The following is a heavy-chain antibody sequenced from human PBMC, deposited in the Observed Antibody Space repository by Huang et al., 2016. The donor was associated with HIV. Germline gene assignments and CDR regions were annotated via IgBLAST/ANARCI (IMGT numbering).Heavy chain of an antibody. CDR3: ARHREGPVAYYSGWGSHLNYMDV. CDR2: IFYKGRT. D-gene: IGHD3-10*01. J-gene: IGHJ6*03. V-gene: IGHV4-39*01. Sequence: QLLLQESGPGLVKPSEALALTCAVSGGSIRSSDYHWGWIRQPPGKGLEWLGSIFYKGRTHSSTSVKRRVTIAVETSKNLFVRNLTSMTAADAAVYYCARHREGPVAYYSGWGSHLNYMDVWGRGRTVVVSS. CDR1: GGSIRSSDYH.